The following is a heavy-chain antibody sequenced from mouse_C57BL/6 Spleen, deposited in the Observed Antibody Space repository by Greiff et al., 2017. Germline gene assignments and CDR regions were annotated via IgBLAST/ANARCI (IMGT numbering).Heavy chain of an antibody. V-gene: IGHV1-58*01. D-gene: IGHD1-1*01. CDR2: IYIGNGYT. CDR3: ARRLGCVTTVIGAMDY. Sequence: EVQLQQSGAELVRPGSSVKMSCKTSGYTFTSYGINWVKQRPGQGLEWIGYIYIGNGYTEYNAKFKGKATLTSDTASRTAYMQLSSLTSEDSAIYYGARRLGCVTTVIGAMDYWGQGTSVTVSS. CDR1: GYTFTSYG. J-gene: IGHJ4*01.